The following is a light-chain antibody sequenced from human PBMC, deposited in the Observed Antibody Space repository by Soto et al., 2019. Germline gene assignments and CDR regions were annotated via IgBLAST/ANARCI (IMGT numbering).Light chain of an antibody. Sequence: QSVLTQPPSASGSPGQSVTISCTGTSSDVGGYNYVSWYQQHPGKAPKLMIYEVSKRPSGVPDRFSGSKSGNTASLTVSGLQDDDEDDYYCSSYAGSNNLVFGGGTKLTVL. CDR3: SSYAGSNNLV. V-gene: IGLV2-8*01. CDR1: SSDVGGYNY. CDR2: EVS. J-gene: IGLJ2*01.